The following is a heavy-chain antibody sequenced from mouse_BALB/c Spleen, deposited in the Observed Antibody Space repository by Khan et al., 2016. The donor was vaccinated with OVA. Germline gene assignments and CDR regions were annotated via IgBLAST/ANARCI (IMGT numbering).Heavy chain of an antibody. CDR1: GYTFTSYW. J-gene: IGHJ3*01. CDR3: TENTFAY. V-gene: IGHV1-52*01. Sequence: QVQLQQSGTELVRPGTSVKLSCKASGYTFTSYWMNWIKQRPEQGLEWIGWIDPYDSETHYNQKFKDKVTLTVDKSSNTAYMQLTSLTSEDSAVYYCTENTFAYWGQGTLVTVSA. CDR2: IDPYDSET.